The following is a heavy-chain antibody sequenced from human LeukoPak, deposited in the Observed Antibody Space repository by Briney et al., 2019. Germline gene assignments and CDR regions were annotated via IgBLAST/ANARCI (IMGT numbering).Heavy chain of an antibody. J-gene: IGHJ6*03. CDR2: IYYSGST. CDR3: SGSYLYYYYYYMHV. D-gene: IGHD1-26*01. V-gene: IGHV4-59*01. CDR1: GDSISSFY. Sequence: PSETLSLTCTVSGDSISSFYWSWIRQPPGKGLEWIGYIYYSGSTNYNPSLKSRVTISVDTSKNQFSLKLSSVTAADTAVYYCSGSYLYYYYYYMHVWGKGTTVTISS.